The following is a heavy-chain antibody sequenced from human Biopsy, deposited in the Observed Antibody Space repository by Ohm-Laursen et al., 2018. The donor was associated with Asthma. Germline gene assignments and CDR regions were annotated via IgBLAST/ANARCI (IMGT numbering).Heavy chain of an antibody. Sequence: SLRLSCAASGFTFSNYGMHWVRQAPGKGLEWVAVISFDGSNKDYADSVKGRFTISRDNSKDTLYLQVSSLRGDDTAVYYCARGKTWGRSYYFDYWGQGTLVTVSS. CDR3: ARGKTWGRSYYFDY. J-gene: IGHJ4*02. CDR2: ISFDGSNK. D-gene: IGHD6-6*01. V-gene: IGHV3-30*03. CDR1: GFTFSNYG.